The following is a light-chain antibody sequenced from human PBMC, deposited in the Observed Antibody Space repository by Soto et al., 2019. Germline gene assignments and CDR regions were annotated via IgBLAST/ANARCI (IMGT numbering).Light chain of an antibody. CDR2: EGS. CDR3: CSYAGRGTYV. CDR1: SSDVGSYNL. J-gene: IGLJ1*01. V-gene: IGLV2-23*01. Sequence: QSALTQPASVSGSPGQSITISCTGTSSDVGSYNLVSWCQQHPGKAPKLMIYEGSKRPSGVSNRFSGSKSGNTASLTISGLQAEDEADYYCCSYAGRGTYVFGTGTKVTVL.